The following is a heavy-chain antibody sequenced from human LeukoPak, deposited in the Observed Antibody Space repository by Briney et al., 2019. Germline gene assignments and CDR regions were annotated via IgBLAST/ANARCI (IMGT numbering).Heavy chain of an antibody. CDR2: INWNGGSI. J-gene: IGHJ4*02. CDR3: ARVRDILTGYYVHYFDY. CDR1: GFTCDDYG. D-gene: IGHD3-9*01. V-gene: IGHV3-20*04. Sequence: PGGSLRLSCAASGFTCDDYGMGWVRQAPGKGLEWVSGINWNGGSIGYADSVKGRFTISRDNAKNSLYLQMNSLRAEDTALYYCARVRDILTGYYVHYFDYWGQGSLVTVSS.